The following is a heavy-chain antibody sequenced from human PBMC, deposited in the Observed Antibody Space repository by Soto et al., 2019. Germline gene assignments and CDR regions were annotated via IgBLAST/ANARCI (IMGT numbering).Heavy chain of an antibody. Sequence: QVQLVESGGGVVQPGRSLRLSCAASGFTFSSYGMHWVRQAPGKGLEWVAVISYDGSNKYYADSVKGRFTISRDNSKNTLYLQMNSLGAEDTAVYYCAKFGGEVATTPYCYYMDVWGKGNTVTVSS. CDR1: GFTFSSYG. J-gene: IGHJ6*03. CDR2: ISYDGSNK. D-gene: IGHD3-16*01. CDR3: AKFGGEVATTPYCYYMDV. V-gene: IGHV3-30*18.